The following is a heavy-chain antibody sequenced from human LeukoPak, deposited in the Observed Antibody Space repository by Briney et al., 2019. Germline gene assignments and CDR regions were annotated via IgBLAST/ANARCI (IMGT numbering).Heavy chain of an antibody. CDR3: AKQPNYDGSAYYYFDF. J-gene: IGHJ4*02. CDR2: ISGSGGST. Sequence: PGGSLRLSCAASGFTFSSYAMSWVRQAPGKGLEWVSAISGSGGSTYYADSVKGRFTISRDNSKNTLYLQMNSLRAEDTAIYYCAKQPNYDGSAYYYFDFWGQGTLVTVSS. CDR1: GFTFSSYA. V-gene: IGHV3-23*01. D-gene: IGHD3-22*01.